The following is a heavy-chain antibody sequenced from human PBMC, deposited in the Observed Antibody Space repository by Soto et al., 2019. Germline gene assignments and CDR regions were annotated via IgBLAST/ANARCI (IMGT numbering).Heavy chain of an antibody. CDR3: AREWASLEWGASSDSDYGMDV. CDR2: INPNSGCT. Sequence: ASVKVSCKASGYTFTGYYMHWVRQAPGQGLERMGWINPNSGCTNYAQKFQGRVTMTRDTSISTAYMELSRLRSDDTAVYYCAREWASLEWGASSDSDYGMDVWGQGTTVTVSS. J-gene: IGHJ6*02. V-gene: IGHV1-2*02. D-gene: IGHD3-22*01. CDR1: GYTFTGYY.